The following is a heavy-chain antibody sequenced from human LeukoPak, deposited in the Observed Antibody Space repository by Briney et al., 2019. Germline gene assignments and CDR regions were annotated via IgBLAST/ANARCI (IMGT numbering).Heavy chain of an antibody. J-gene: IGHJ4*02. D-gene: IGHD5-24*01. CDR1: RFIFSSYG. CDR3: AKAQWGYSYDMTEGSDY. Sequence: GGSLRLSCAASRFIFSSYGMHWVRQAPGKGLEWVSVISGDGVSTYYADSVKGRFTISRDSSKTSLYLQMSSLRTEDTALYYCAKAQWGYSYDMTEGSDYWGQGTLVTVSS. CDR2: ISGDGVST. V-gene: IGHV3-43*02.